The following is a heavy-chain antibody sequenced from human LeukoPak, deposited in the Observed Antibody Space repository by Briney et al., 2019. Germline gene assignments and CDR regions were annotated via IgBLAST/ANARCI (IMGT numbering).Heavy chain of an antibody. D-gene: IGHD5-18*01. Sequence: SETLSLTCTVSGGSISSYYWSWIRQPPGKGLEWIGYIYYSGSTNYNPSLKSRVTISVDTSKNQFSLKLSSVTVADTAVYYCARGQRTKYSYGTKGFDYWGQGTLVTVSS. CDR3: ARGQRTKYSYGTKGFDY. CDR1: GGSISSYY. CDR2: IYYSGST. J-gene: IGHJ4*02. V-gene: IGHV4-59*01.